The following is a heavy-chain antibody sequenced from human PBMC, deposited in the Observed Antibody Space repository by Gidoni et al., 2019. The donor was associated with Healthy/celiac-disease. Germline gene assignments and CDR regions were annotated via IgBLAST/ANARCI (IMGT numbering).Heavy chain of an antibody. D-gene: IGHD6-13*01. CDR2: INPNSGGT. CDR1: GYTCTGYY. J-gene: IGHJ3*02. CDR3: ARDYNPYSTIDAFDI. Sequence: QVQLVQSGAEVKKPGASVKVSCKASGYTCTGYYMHWVRQAPGQGLEWMGWINPNSGGTNYAQKFQGRVTMTRDTSISTAYMELSRLRSDDTAVYYCARDYNPYSTIDAFDIWGQGTMVTVSS. V-gene: IGHV1-2*02.